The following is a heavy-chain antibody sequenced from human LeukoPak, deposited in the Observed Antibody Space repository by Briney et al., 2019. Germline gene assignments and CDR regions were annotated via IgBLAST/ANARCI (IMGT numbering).Heavy chain of an antibody. V-gene: IGHV3-23*01. CDR2: ISGSGGST. Sequence: GGSLRLSCTASGFTFSTYNMNWVRQAPGKGLEWVSAISGSGGSTYYADSVKGRFTISRDNSKNTLYLQMNSLRAEDTAVYYCAKRGYSSSWYYFDYWGQGTLVTVSS. CDR1: GFTFSTYN. J-gene: IGHJ4*02. D-gene: IGHD6-13*01. CDR3: AKRGYSSSWYYFDY.